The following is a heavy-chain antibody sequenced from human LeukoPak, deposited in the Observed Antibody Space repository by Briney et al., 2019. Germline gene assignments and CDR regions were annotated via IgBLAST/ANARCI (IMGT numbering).Heavy chain of an antibody. J-gene: IGHJ2*01. CDR3: ARVGTGGWYFDL. Sequence: TSETLSLTXTVSGVSFISHYWSWIRQPPGKGLEWIGYIYYSGSTNYNPSLWGRVTISVDTSKNQFSLKLYSVTAADTAVYYCARVGTGGWYFDLWGRGTLVTVSS. D-gene: IGHD6-13*01. CDR1: GVSFISHY. V-gene: IGHV4-59*11. CDR2: IYYSGST.